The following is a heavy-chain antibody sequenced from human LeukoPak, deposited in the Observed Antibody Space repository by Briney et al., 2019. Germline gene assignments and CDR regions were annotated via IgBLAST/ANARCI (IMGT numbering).Heavy chain of an antibody. J-gene: IGHJ4*02. CDR2: IAYDGSNI. D-gene: IGHD6-13*01. Sequence: GRSLRLSCAASGFSFSSYAMHWVRQAPGKGLEWVAVIAYDGSNIYYADSVKGRFTISRDSSKNTLYLQMNSLRADDTAVYYCARGAYSNSWLNFDYWGQGTLVTVSS. CDR1: GFSFSSYA. V-gene: IGHV3-30*04. CDR3: ARGAYSNSWLNFDY.